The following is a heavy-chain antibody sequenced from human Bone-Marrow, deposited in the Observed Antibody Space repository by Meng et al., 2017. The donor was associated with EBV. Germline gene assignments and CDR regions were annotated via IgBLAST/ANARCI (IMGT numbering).Heavy chain of an antibody. CDR1: GYNFKNYF. V-gene: IGHV1-2*06. CDR3: AGGWAPDY. D-gene: IGHD6-19*01. Sequence: GQLVQTGGEVKKPGASVKVSRKASGYNFKNYFRPGVRQAPGQGLEYMGRINPMNGVTNYVQKFQGRVTVTRDTSISTSYMELSGLTHDDTAVYFCAGGWAPDYWGQGTLVTVSS. CDR2: INPMNGVT. J-gene: IGHJ4*02.